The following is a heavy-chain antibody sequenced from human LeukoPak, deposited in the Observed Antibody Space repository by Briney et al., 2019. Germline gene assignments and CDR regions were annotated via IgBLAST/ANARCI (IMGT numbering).Heavy chain of an antibody. V-gene: IGHV3-53*01. CDR3: ARGRGAITGTTGYYFDY. CDR2: IYSGGST. Sequence: PGGSLRLSCAASGFTFSSNYMSWVRQAPGKGLDWVSLIYSGGSTYSADSVKGRFTISRDNSKNTLYLQMNSLRAEDTAVYYCARGRGAITGTTGYYFDYWGQGTLVTVSS. J-gene: IGHJ4*02. D-gene: IGHD1-20*01. CDR1: GFTFSSNY.